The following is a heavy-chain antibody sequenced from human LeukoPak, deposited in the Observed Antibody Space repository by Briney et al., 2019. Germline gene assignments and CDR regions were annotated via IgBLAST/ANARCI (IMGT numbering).Heavy chain of an antibody. J-gene: IGHJ4*02. CDR3: ARGTHYYDSSGYYYEDEYYFDY. Sequence: ASVNVSCKASGYIFTSYGISWVRQAAGQGLEGMGWISAYNGNTNYAQKLQGRVTMTTDTSTSTAYMELRSLRSDDTAVYYCARGTHYYDSSGYYYEDEYYFDYWGQGTLVTVSS. CDR2: ISAYNGNT. CDR1: GYIFTSYG. D-gene: IGHD3-22*01. V-gene: IGHV1-18*01.